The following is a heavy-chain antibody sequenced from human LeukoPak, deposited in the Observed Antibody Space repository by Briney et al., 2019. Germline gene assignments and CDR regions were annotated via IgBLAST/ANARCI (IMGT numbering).Heavy chain of an antibody. CDR3: AKDLRAMTTVTPFDY. V-gene: IGHV3-23*01. Sequence: GGSLRLSCAASGFTFSSYAMSWVRQAPGKGLEWVSITISRGVSAYYADSVKGRFTISRDNSKNTLYLQMNNLRAEDTAIYYCAKDLRAMTTVTPFDYWGQGTLVTVSS. J-gene: IGHJ4*02. CDR2: TISRGVSA. D-gene: IGHD4-17*01. CDR1: GFTFSSYA.